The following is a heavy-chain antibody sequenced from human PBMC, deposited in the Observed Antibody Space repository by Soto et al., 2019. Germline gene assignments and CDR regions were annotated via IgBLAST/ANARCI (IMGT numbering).Heavy chain of an antibody. Sequence: GYLRLTCAPSGFTFSSYGMHWVRQALGKGLEWVAVTWYDGSNKYYADSVKGRFTISRDNSKNTLYLQMHSLRAEDTAVYYCARGSANNYSDSSGPGAELYGMGGCDKGTT. D-gene: IGHD3-22*01. CDR2: TWYDGSNK. J-gene: IGHJ6*04. CDR3: ARGSANNYSDSSGPGAELYGMGG. CDR1: GFTFSSYG. V-gene: IGHV3-33*01.